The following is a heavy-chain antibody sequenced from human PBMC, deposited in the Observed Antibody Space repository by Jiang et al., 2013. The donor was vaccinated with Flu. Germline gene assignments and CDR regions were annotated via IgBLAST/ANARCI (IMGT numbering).Heavy chain of an antibody. V-gene: IGHV3-30*04. CDR2: ISYDGSNK. CDR3: ARDRDILGYDFWSGYFAYYFDY. J-gene: IGHJ4*02. Sequence: QLVESGGGVVQPGRSLRLSCAASGFTFSSYAMHWVRQAPGKGLEWVAVISYDGSNKYYADSVKGRFTISRDNSKNTLYLQMNSLRAEDTAVYYCARDRDILGYDFWSGYFAYYFDYWGQGTLVTVSS. D-gene: IGHD3-3*01. CDR1: GFTFSSYA.